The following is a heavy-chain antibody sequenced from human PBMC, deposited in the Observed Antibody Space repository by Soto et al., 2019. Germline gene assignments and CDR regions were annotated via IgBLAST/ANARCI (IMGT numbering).Heavy chain of an antibody. CDR3: AKDSSRYNWTDDGNNWFDP. Sequence: EVQLVESGGGLVQPGRSLRLSCAASGFTFDDYAMHWVRQAPGKGLEWVSGISWNSGNIAYADSVKGRFTISRDSAKSSLYLQMNSLRTEDTALYYCAKDSSRYNWTDDGNNWFDPWGQGTLVTVSS. V-gene: IGHV3-9*01. J-gene: IGHJ5*02. CDR1: GFTFDDYA. D-gene: IGHD1-1*01. CDR2: ISWNSGNI.